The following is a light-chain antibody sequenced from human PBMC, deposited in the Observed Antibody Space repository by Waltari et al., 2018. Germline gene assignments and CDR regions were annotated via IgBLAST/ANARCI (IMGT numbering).Light chain of an antibody. CDR3: QQTYISPIT. CDR2: GAS. V-gene: IGKV1-39*01. CDR1: HDIRNY. Sequence: DLQITQSPSSLSASVGSSVTITCRASHDIRNYLNWYQQKPGKAPTLLIYGASSLQRGVPSRFSGSGSGTDFSLTINSLQPEDFALYSCQQTYISPITFGGGTRVQIK. J-gene: IGKJ4*01.